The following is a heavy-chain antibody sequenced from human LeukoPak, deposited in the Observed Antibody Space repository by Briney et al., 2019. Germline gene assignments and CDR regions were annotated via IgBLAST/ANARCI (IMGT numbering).Heavy chain of an antibody. CDR1: GGSIRSGNYY. CDR3: VRRLEV. V-gene: IGHV4-39*01. Sequence: SETLSLTYAVSGGSIRSGNYYWGWIRQPPGKGLEWIGNIYYDGSTYYNPSLKSRVTISADTSKNQLSLKVNSVTATDTAVYYCVRRLEVWGQGTMVTVSS. J-gene: IGHJ3*01. CDR2: IYYDGST.